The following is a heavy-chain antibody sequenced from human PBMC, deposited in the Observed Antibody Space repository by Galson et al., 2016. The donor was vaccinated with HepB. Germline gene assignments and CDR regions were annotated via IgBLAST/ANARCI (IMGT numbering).Heavy chain of an antibody. J-gene: IGHJ6*02. Sequence: SLRLSCAASGLTFSIYGMHWVRQAPGKGLEWVAVTWYDEINKYYADSVKGRFTISRDYSKNTLYLQMNSLRVDDTAVYYCARASQPYCSSTSCYAGYYHYYGMDVWGQGTTVTVSS. CDR1: GLTFSIYG. CDR3: ARASQPYCSSTSCYAGYYHYYGMDV. CDR2: TWYDEINK. D-gene: IGHD2-2*01. V-gene: IGHV3-33*01.